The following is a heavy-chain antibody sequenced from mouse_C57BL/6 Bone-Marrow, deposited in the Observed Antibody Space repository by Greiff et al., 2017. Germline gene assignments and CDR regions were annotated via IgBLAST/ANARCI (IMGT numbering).Heavy chain of an antibody. Sequence: VKLQESGAELARPGASVKLSCKASGYTFTSYGISWVKQRTGQGLEWIGEIYPRSGRTYYNEKFKGKATLTADKSSSTAYMELRSLTSEDDAVYFCARTCWFAYWGQGTLVTVSA. CDR1: GYTFTSYG. J-gene: IGHJ3*01. CDR2: IYPRSGRT. CDR3: ARTCWFAY. V-gene: IGHV1-81*01.